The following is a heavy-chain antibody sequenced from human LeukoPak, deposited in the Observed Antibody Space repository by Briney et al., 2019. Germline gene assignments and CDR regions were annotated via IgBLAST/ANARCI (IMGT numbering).Heavy chain of an antibody. V-gene: IGHV4-39*07. Sequence: SETLSLTCTVSGGSISTSNYYWGWIRQPPGKGLEWIGNIFYSGSTYYSPSLRSRVTISVDTSKSQFSLYMDSVTAADTAVYYCARDWNRYAYWGQGTLVTVSS. J-gene: IGHJ4*02. D-gene: IGHD1-1*01. CDR2: IFYSGST. CDR1: GGSISTSNYY. CDR3: ARDWNRYAY.